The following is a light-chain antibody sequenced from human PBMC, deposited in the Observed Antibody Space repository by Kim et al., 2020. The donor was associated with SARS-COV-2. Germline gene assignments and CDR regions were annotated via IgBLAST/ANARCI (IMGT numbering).Light chain of an antibody. CDR1: QSVGNRY. Sequence: EIGLTQSPATLSFSPGEGATLSCRASQSVGNRYLAWYQQKPGQAPRLLIYGASSRATGTPDRFSGSGSGTDFILIISRLEPDDFAVYYCQQYRNSPLTFGGGTKVDIK. CDR3: QQYRNSPLT. CDR2: GAS. V-gene: IGKV3-20*01. J-gene: IGKJ4*01.